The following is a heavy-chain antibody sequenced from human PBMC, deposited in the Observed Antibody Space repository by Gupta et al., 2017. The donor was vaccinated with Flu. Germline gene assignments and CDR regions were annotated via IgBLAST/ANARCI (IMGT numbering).Heavy chain of an antibody. J-gene: IGHJ4*02. V-gene: IGHV1-18*01. CDR2: ISAYNGNR. CDR1: GYTFTNYG. CDR3: ATEGIGAGAGRGTPDH. D-gene: IGHD6-19*01. Sequence: QIQLVQSGAEVKKPGASVQVSCKASGYTFTNYGINWVRQAPGQGLEWMGWISAYNGNRNYAQKFQGRVTMTTDTSTTTAYMELRSLRSDDTAVYYGATEGIGAGAGRGTPDHWGQGTLVTVSS.